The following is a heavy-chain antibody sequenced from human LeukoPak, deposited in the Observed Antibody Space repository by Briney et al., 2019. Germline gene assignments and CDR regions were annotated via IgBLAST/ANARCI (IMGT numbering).Heavy chain of an antibody. V-gene: IGHV1-18*01. CDR2: ISAYNGNT. Sequence: ASVKVSCKASGYTFTSYGISWVRQAPGQGLEWMGWISAYNGNTNYAQKLQGRVTMTRNTSISTAYMELSSLRSEDTAVYYCARGLRGYCSGGSCADYWGQGTLVTVSS. D-gene: IGHD2-15*01. CDR1: GYTFTSYG. CDR3: ARGLRGYCSGGSCADY. J-gene: IGHJ4*02.